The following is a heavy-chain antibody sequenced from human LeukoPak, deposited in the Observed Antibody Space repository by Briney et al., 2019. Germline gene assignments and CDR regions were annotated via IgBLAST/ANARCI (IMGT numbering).Heavy chain of an antibody. CDR1: GGTFSSYA. Sequence: SVKVSCKASGGTFSSYAISWVRQAPGQGLEWMGGIIPIFGTANYAQKFQGRVTITTDESTSTAYMELSSLRSEDTAVYYCARGGPKDYYDSSGYYFDYWGQGTLVTVSS. CDR2: IIPIFGTA. J-gene: IGHJ4*02. CDR3: ARGGPKDYYDSSGYYFDY. V-gene: IGHV1-69*05. D-gene: IGHD3-22*01.